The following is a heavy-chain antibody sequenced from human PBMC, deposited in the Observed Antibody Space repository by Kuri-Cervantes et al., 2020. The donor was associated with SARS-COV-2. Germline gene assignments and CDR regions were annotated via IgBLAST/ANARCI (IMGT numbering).Heavy chain of an antibody. J-gene: IGHJ4*02. V-gene: IGHV3-21*01. CDR2: IGSSSSYI. CDR3: ASLDHGLGSYYHTFPHDY. D-gene: IGHD3-10*01. Sequence: GESLKISCAASGFTFSFHSMNWVRQAPGKGLEWVSSIGSSSSYIYYADSVKGRFTISRDNAKNSLYLQMNSLRAEDTAVYYCASLDHGLGSYYHTFPHDYWGLGTQVTVSS. CDR1: GFTFSFHS.